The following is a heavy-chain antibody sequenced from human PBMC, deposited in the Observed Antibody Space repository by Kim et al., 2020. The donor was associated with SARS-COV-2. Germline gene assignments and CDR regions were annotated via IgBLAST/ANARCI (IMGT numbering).Heavy chain of an antibody. Sequence: GGSLRLSCAASGFTFDDYTMHWVRQAPGKGLEWVSLISWDGGSTYYADSVKGRFTISRDNSKNSLYLQMNSLRTEDTALYYCAKDVGYCSGGSCYHEKVSGFVWGQGTLVTVSS. J-gene: IGHJ4*02. D-gene: IGHD2-15*01. V-gene: IGHV3-43*01. CDR2: ISWDGGST. CDR1: GFTFDDYT. CDR3: AKDVGYCSGGSCYHEKVSGFV.